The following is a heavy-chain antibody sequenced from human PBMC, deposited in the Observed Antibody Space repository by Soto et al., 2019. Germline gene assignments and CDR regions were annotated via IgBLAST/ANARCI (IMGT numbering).Heavy chain of an antibody. CDR2: ISAYNGNT. CDR3: ARESSGGYYDSSGYDY. D-gene: IGHD3-22*01. CDR1: GYTFTSYG. Sequence: QVQLVQSGAEVKKPGASVKVSCKASGYTFTSYGISWVRQAPGQGLEWMGWISAYNGNTNYAQKLQGRVTMTTDKSTSTAYMELRSLRSDDTAVYYCARESSGGYYDSSGYDYWGQGTLVTVSS. J-gene: IGHJ4*02. V-gene: IGHV1-18*04.